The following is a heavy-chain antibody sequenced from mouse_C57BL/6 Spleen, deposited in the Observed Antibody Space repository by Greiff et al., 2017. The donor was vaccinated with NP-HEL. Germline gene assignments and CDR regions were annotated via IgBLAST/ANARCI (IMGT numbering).Heavy chain of an antibody. CDR2: IYPSDSET. J-gene: IGHJ4*01. V-gene: IGHV1-61*01. CDR1: GYTFTSYW. Sequence: QVQLKQPGAELVRPGSSVKLSCKASGYTFTSYWMDWVKQRPGQGLEWIGNIYPSDSETHYNQKFKDKATLTVDKSSSPSYMQLSSLTSEDSAVYYCARRGGYDAAMDYWGQGTSVTVSS. D-gene: IGHD2-2*01. CDR3: ARRGGYDAAMDY.